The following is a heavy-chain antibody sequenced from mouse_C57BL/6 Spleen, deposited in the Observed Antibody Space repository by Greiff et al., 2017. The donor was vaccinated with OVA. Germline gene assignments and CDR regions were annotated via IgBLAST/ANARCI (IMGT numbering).Heavy chain of an antibody. D-gene: IGHD1-1*01. J-gene: IGHJ2*01. CDR1: GYTFTSYW. Sequence: VQLQQPGAELVRPGSSVKLSCKASGYTFTSYWMDWVKQRPGQGLEWIGNIYPSDSETHYNQKFKDKATLTVDKSSSTAYMQLSSLTSEDSAVYNCARLSYHTLPHFDDWGQGTTLTVSS. CDR3: ARLSYHTLPHFDD. V-gene: IGHV1-61*01. CDR2: IYPSDSET.